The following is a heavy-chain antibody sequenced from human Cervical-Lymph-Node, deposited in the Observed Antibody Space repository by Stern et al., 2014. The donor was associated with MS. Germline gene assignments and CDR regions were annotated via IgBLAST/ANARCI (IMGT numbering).Heavy chain of an antibody. V-gene: IGHV5-51*03. CDR3: ARPPPRRKWDDPNYGMDV. CDR2: IYPDDSDT. Sequence: VQLVQSGAEVKKPGESLTISCKGSGYTFTNNWIAWVRQMPGKGLEWMGIIYPDDSDTRYSPSWQVRVPISANRSISTASLQWSSLRAADGAVYYCARPPPRRKWDDPNYGMDVWGQGTTVTVSS. CDR1: GYTFTNNW. D-gene: IGHD1-1*01. J-gene: IGHJ6*02.